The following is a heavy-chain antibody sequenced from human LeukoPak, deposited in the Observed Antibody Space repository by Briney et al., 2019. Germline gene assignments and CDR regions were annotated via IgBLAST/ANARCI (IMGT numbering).Heavy chain of an antibody. D-gene: IGHD5-18*01. Sequence: ASVKFSCKASGYTFTSYDINWVRQATGQGLEWMGWMNPNSGNTGYAQKFQGRVTMTRNTSISTAYMELSSLRSEDTAVYYCAREDSYGLSRWFDPWGQGTLVTVSS. CDR1: GYTFTSYD. CDR2: MNPNSGNT. V-gene: IGHV1-8*01. CDR3: AREDSYGLSRWFDP. J-gene: IGHJ5*02.